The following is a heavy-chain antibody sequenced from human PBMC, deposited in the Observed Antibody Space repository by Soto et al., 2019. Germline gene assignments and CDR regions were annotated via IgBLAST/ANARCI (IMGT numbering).Heavy chain of an antibody. J-gene: IGHJ4*02. CDR2: IYYSGST. V-gene: IGHV4-31*03. CDR1: GGSISSGGYY. CDR3: ARARGLRVRGVRSGEFDY. Sequence: QVQLQESGPGLVKPSQTLSLTCTVSGGSISSGGYYWSWIRQHPGKGLEWIGYIYYSGSTYYNPSLKSRVTLSVDTSKNPFSLKLSSVTAADAAVDYCARARGLRVRGVRSGEFDYWGQGTLVTVSS. D-gene: IGHD3-10*01.